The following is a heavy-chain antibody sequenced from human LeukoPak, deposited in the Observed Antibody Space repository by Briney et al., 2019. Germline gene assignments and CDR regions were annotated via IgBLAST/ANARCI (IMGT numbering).Heavy chain of an antibody. Sequence: GASVKVSCKASGYTFTGYYMHWVRQAPGQGLEWMGWINPNSGGTNYAQKFQGRVTMTRDTSISTAYMELSRLRSDDTAVYYCARDYWRQGAGNYYYGMDVWGQGTTVTVSS. CDR2: INPNSGGT. CDR1: GYTFTGYY. J-gene: IGHJ6*02. CDR3: ARDYWRQGAGNYYYGMDV. D-gene: IGHD3-3*01. V-gene: IGHV1-2*02.